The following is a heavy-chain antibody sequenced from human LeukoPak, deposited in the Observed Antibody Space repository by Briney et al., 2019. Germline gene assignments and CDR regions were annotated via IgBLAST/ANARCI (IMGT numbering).Heavy chain of an antibody. CDR2: TNHSGST. CDR1: GGSFSGYY. J-gene: IGHJ4*02. D-gene: IGHD5-24*01. Sequence: SETLSLTCAVYGGSFSGYYWSWIRQPPGKGLEWIGETNHSGSTNYNPSLKSRVTISVDTSKNQFSLKLSSVTAADTAVYYCARLLKRWLHQAGFDYWGQGTLVTVSS. CDR3: ARLLKRWLHQAGFDY. V-gene: IGHV4-34*01.